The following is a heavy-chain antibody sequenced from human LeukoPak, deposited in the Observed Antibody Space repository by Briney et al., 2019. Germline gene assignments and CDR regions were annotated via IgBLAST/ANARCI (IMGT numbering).Heavy chain of an antibody. J-gene: IGHJ4*02. CDR3: ARDPPYYYGSGSILTDY. D-gene: IGHD3-10*01. V-gene: IGHV3-30*04. CDR1: GYTFRSYA. Sequence: PGGSLRLSCAGSGYTFRSYAIHWLRQAPGKGLEWMAMISNDGTNKYYADSLKGRLTISRDNSYNTVSLQMNTLRTEDTAVYYCARDPPYYYGSGSILTDYWGQGTLVTVSS. CDR2: ISNDGTNK.